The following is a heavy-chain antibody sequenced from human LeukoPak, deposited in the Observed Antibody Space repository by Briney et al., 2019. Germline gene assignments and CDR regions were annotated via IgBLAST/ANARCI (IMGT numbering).Heavy chain of an antibody. Sequence: SETLSLTCGVSGGSFSGYYWSWIRQSPGKGLEWIGEFIHSGSTNYNPSLKSRVTISVDTSKNQFSLKLSSVTAADTAVYYCARESYYYDSSGYYLLWGQGTMVTVSS. CDR1: GGSFSGYY. D-gene: IGHD3-22*01. V-gene: IGHV4-34*12. CDR2: FIHSGST. J-gene: IGHJ3*01. CDR3: ARESYYYDSSGYYLL.